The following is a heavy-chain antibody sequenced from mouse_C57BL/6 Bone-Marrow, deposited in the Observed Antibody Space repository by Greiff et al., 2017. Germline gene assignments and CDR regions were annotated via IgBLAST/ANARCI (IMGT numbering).Heavy chain of an antibody. CDR3: ARRLEGLDY. D-gene: IGHD1-2*01. CDR1: GYTFTSYW. J-gene: IGHJ2*01. Sequence: QVQLQQPGAELVMPGASVKLSCKASGYTFTSYWMHWVKQRPGQGLDWIGEIDPSVSYTNYNQKFKGKSTLTVDKSSSTAYMQLSSLTSEDSAVYYCARRLEGLDYWGQGTTLTVSS. CDR2: IDPSVSYT. V-gene: IGHV1-69*01.